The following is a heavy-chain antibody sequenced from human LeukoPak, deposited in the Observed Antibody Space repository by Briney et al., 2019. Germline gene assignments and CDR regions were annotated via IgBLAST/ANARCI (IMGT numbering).Heavy chain of an antibody. CDR2: ISGYNGNT. D-gene: IGHD3-22*01. Sequence: GASVKVSCKASGYTFTNYGISRVRQAPGRGLEWMGWISGYNGNTNYAQKLQGRVTMTTDTSTSTAYMELRSLRSDDTAVYYCAREVDDYHSRDYSIDAFDIWGQGTMVTVSS. J-gene: IGHJ3*02. CDR3: AREVDDYHSRDYSIDAFDI. V-gene: IGHV1-18*01. CDR1: GYTFTNYG.